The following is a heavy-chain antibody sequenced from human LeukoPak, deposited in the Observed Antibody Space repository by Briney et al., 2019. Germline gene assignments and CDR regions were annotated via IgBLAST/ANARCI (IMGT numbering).Heavy chain of an antibody. CDR3: ARYWSRFDY. J-gene: IGHJ4*02. CDR2: IYYSGTT. Sequence: PSETLSLTCTVSGGSISSYYWSWIRQPPGKGLEWIGYIYYSGTTNYNPSLKSRVTISVDTSKNQFSLRLSSVTAADTAVYFCARYWSRFDYWGQGTLVTVSS. V-gene: IGHV4-59*08. D-gene: IGHD1-1*01. CDR1: GGSISSYY.